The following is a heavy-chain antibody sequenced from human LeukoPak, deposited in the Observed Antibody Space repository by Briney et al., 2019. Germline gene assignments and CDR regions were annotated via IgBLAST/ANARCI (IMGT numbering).Heavy chain of an antibody. D-gene: IGHD3-22*01. CDR3: ARGYYDSGGYYFDY. J-gene: IGHJ4*02. V-gene: IGHV3-64*01. CDR1: GFSFSTYA. CDR2: ISSDGGIT. Sequence: TAGSLRLSCDASGFSFSTYAMHWVRQAPGKGLEYVSAISSDGGITYYANSVEGRFTISRDNSKNTLYLQMGSLRAEDMAVYFCARGYYDSGGYYFDYWGQGTLVTVSS.